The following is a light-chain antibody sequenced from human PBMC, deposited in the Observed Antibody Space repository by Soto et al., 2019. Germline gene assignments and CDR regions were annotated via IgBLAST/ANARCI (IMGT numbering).Light chain of an antibody. CDR1: QNVDSSY. CDR2: GAS. J-gene: IGKJ2*01. V-gene: IGKV3-20*01. CDR3: QQYCSSHPYT. Sequence: EIALTQSPGTLSLSPGERAILTCRASQNVDSSYFAWYQLKPGQAPRLLIYGASSRATGIPDRFSGSGSGRDFTLTIIRLEPEDLAVYFCQQYCSSHPYTFGQGTKLEIK.